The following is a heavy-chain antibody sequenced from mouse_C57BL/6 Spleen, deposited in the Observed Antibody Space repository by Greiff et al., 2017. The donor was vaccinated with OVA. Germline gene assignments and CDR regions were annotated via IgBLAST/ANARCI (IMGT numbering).Heavy chain of an antibody. J-gene: IGHJ3*01. Sequence: VQLQQPGAELVKPGASVKLSCKASGYTFTSYWMQWVKQRPGQGLAWIGEIDPSDSYTNYNQKFKGKATLTVDTSSSTAYMQLSSLTSEDSAVYYCARRLLYEVWFAYWGQGTLVTVSA. D-gene: IGHD2-12*01. V-gene: IGHV1-50*01. CDR2: IDPSDSYT. CDR3: ARRLLYEVWFAY. CDR1: GYTFTSYW.